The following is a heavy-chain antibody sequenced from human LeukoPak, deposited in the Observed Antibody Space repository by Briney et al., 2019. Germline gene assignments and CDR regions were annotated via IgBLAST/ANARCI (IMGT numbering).Heavy chain of an antibody. D-gene: IGHD6-13*01. Sequence: GGSLRLSCAASGFTFSSYAMSWVRQAPGKGLEWVSAISGSGGSTYYADSVKGRFTISRDNSKNTLYLQMNSLRAEDTAVYYCAKPSRLFSLLHDSSSWFYYFDYWGQGTLITASS. CDR3: AKPSRLFSLLHDSSSWFYYFDY. J-gene: IGHJ4*02. V-gene: IGHV3-23*01. CDR2: ISGSGGST. CDR1: GFTFSSYA.